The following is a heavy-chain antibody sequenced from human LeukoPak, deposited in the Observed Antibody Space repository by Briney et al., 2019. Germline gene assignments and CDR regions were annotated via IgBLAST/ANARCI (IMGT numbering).Heavy chain of an antibody. J-gene: IGHJ4*02. Sequence: SETLSLTCAVYGGSFSGYYWSWIRQPPGKGLEWIGEINHSGSTNYNPSLKSRVTISVDTSKNQFSLKLSSVTAADTAVYYCARRITVVRGFNYWGQGTLVTVSS. CDR2: INHSGST. D-gene: IGHD3-10*01. CDR1: GGSFSGYY. V-gene: IGHV4-34*01. CDR3: ARRITVVRGFNY.